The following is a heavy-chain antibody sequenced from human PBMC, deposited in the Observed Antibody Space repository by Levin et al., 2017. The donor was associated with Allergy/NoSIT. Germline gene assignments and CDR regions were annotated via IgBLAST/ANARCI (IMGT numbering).Heavy chain of an antibody. Sequence: PGGSLRLSCTASGFILRTSDMNWVRQAPGKGLEWISFITKTSRTISYADSVKGRFTASRDNAKNSLYLDMNSLRAEDTAVYYCATDESGDEDFDYWGQGTLVTVSS. J-gene: IGHJ4*02. CDR1: GFILRTSD. CDR2: ITKTSRTI. CDR3: ATDESGDEDFDY. V-gene: IGHV3-48*01. D-gene: IGHD7-27*01.